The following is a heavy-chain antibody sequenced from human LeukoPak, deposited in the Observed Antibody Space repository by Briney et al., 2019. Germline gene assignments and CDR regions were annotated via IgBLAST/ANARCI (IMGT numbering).Heavy chain of an antibody. CDR2: IYSGGST. Sequence: GGSLRLSCAASGFTFSSYAMSWVRQAPGKGLEWVSVIYSGGSTYYSDSVKGRFTISRDNSKNTLYLQMNSLRAEDAAVYYCAREIAVLGGYFDYWGQGTLVTVSS. J-gene: IGHJ4*02. CDR3: AREIAVLGGYFDY. D-gene: IGHD6-19*01. CDR1: GFTFSSYA. V-gene: IGHV3-53*01.